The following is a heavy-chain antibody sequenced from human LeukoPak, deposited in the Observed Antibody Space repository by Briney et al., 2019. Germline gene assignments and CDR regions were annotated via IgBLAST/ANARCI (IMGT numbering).Heavy chain of an antibody. D-gene: IGHD5-18*01. J-gene: IGHJ3*02. V-gene: IGHV3-23*01. Sequence: GGSLRLSCAASGFNFDIYGMSWVRQAPGKGLEWVSAISGSGATTYYTDSVKGRFTISRDNSKNTLYLQMNSLRAEDTAVYYCARARSSYGYGDAFDIWGQGTMVTVSS. CDR1: GFNFDIYG. CDR2: ISGSGATT. CDR3: ARARSSYGYGDAFDI.